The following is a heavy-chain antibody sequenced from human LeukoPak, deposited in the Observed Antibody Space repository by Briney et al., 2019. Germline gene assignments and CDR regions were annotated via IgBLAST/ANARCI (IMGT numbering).Heavy chain of an antibody. D-gene: IGHD3-22*01. Sequence: ASVKVSCKASGYTFTKYAMNWVRQAPGQGLEWMGWISAYNGNTNYAQKLQGRVTMTTDTSTSTAYMELRSLRSDDTAVYYCARDRGGMDSSLTWGQGTLVTVSS. CDR1: GYTFTKYA. CDR3: ARDRGGMDSSLT. V-gene: IGHV1-18*01. J-gene: IGHJ5*02. CDR2: ISAYNGNT.